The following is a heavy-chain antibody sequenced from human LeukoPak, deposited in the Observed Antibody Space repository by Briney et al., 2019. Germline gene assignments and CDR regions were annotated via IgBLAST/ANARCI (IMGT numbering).Heavy chain of an antibody. V-gene: IGHV1-3*01. Sequence: ASVKVSCKASGYTFPHYAMNWVRQAPGKRLEWMGWINAGNGKTKSSQRFQDRVTITRDTSASTAYMELNSLRSEDTAVYYCARGIWSSHNKDYYFDYWGQGSLVTVSS. CDR3: ARGIWSSHNKDYYFDY. CDR2: INAGNGKT. CDR1: GYTFPHYA. D-gene: IGHD2-21*01. J-gene: IGHJ4*02.